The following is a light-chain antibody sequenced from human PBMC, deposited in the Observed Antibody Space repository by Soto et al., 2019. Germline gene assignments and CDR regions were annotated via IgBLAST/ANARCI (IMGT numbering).Light chain of an antibody. CDR2: DVS. Sequence: QSALTQPASVSGSPGQSITISCTGTSSDVGDYNYLSWYQHHPGKAPKLMIYDVSNRPSGVSNRFSGSKSGNTASLTISGLQDEDEADYYCSSFTSSITVLFGGGTKLTVL. CDR1: SSDVGDYNY. J-gene: IGLJ2*01. V-gene: IGLV2-14*03. CDR3: SSFTSSITVL.